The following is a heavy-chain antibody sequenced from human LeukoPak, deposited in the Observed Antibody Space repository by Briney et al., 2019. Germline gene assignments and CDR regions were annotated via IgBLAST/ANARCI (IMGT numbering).Heavy chain of an antibody. Sequence: GGSLRLSCAASGFTFSRYAMHWVRQAPGKGLECVSAISSNGGSTYYANSVKGRFTISRDNSKNTLYLQMGSLRAEDMAVYYCARDAIVVVPAASGYYYGMDVWGQGTTVTVSS. CDR3: ARDAIVVVPAASGYYYGMDV. V-gene: IGHV3-64*01. J-gene: IGHJ6*02. D-gene: IGHD2-2*01. CDR1: GFTFSRYA. CDR2: ISSNGGST.